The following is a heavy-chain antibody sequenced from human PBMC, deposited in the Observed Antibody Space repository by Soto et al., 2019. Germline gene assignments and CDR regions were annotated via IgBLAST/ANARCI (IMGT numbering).Heavy chain of an antibody. D-gene: IGHD6-19*01. V-gene: IGHV3-7*05. CDR3: ARDTGSGLHGQDVRGMDV. Sequence: EVHLVESGGGWVQPGGSLRLSCAASGYIFSDFWMAWVRQVPGKGLEWVANIKGDESERYDEDSVRGRFTISRDNAKKYLYLQMNSLGVEDTAVYYCARDTGSGLHGQDVRGMDVWGQGTTVTVSS. CDR1: GYIFSDFW. CDR2: IKGDESER. J-gene: IGHJ6*02.